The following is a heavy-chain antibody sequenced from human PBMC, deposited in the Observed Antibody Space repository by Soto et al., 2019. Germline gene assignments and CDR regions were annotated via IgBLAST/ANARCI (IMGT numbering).Heavy chain of an antibody. CDR1: GFTFSIYE. J-gene: IGHJ4*02. Sequence: EVQLVDSGGGVVRPGGSLRLSCAASGFTFSIYEMNWVRQAPGKGLEWISYISSSGSTIYYADSVKGRFTISRDNAKNSLYLQMNGLRAEDTAVYYCAREPLKLTHSDYWGQGTLVTVSS. CDR2: ISSSGSTI. V-gene: IGHV3-48*03. CDR3: AREPLKLTHSDY.